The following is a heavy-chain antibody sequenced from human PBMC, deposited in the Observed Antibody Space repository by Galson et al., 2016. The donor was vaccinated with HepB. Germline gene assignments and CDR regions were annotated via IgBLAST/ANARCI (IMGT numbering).Heavy chain of an antibody. CDR3: AKDLTIFGMIMSPGD. J-gene: IGHJ4*02. CDR1: GFTFISYG. CDR2: ISYDGRNQ. D-gene: IGHD3-3*01. V-gene: IGHV3-30*18. Sequence: SLRLSCAVSGFTFISYGMHWVRQAPGKGLEWVAVISYDGRNQHYADSVKGRFTISRDNSKNTLNLQMNSLRPEDTAVYYCAKDLTIFGMIMSPGDWGQGTLVTVSS.